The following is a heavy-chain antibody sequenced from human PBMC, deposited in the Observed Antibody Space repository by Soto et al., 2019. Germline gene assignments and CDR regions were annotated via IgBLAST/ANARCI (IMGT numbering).Heavy chain of an antibody. CDR2: IYWVDDK. D-gene: IGHD1-1*01. CDR1: RFSLSTSGVG. Sequence: QITLKESGPTRVKPTQTLTLTCTLSRFSLSTSGVGVGWIRQPPGKALERLALIYWVDDKRYSPSLKNRLTITKDTSRNQVVLTRPDVDTVDTATSYCAHRAGPHGNSDGGYFAFWGQGAPVTVSS. J-gene: IGHJ4*02. CDR3: AHRAGPHGNSDGGYFAF. V-gene: IGHV2-5*02.